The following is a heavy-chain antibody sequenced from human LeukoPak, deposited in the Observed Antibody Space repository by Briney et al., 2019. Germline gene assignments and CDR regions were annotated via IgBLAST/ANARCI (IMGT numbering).Heavy chain of an antibody. Sequence: GGALRLSCAAPGFNFSSYGMHWVRQAPGKGLGWVAFIRYDGSNKYYADSVKGRFTISRDNSKNTLYLQMNSLRAEDTAVYYCAKDLGQPDDYVWGSYRYDDYWGQGTLVTVSP. CDR3: AKDLGQPDDYVWGSYRYDDY. CDR1: GFNFSSYG. D-gene: IGHD3-16*02. J-gene: IGHJ4*02. V-gene: IGHV3-30*02. CDR2: IRYDGSNK.